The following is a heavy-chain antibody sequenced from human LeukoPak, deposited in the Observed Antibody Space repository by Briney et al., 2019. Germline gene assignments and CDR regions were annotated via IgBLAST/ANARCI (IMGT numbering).Heavy chain of an antibody. D-gene: IGHD6-19*01. CDR1: GFTFSSYW. CDR2: IKQDGSEK. CDR3: ARDRAVAGTHEFDY. V-gene: IGHV3-7*01. Sequence: GGSLRLSCAASGFTFSSYWMSWVRQAPGKGLEWVANIKQDGSEKYYVDSVKGRFTISRDNAKNSLYLQMNSLRAEDTAVYYCARDRAVAGTHEFDYWGQGTLVTVSS. J-gene: IGHJ4*02.